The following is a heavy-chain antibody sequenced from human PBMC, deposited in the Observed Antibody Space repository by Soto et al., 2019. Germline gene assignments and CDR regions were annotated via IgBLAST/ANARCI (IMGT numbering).Heavy chain of an antibody. Sequence: SETLSLTCTVSGGTFSPNYWSWIRQHPGKGLEWIGYIYYSGSTYYNPSLESRVTLSVDTSRKQFSLKVSSVTAADTAVYYCARANYFDSSGPFDYWGPGTLVTVSS. V-gene: IGHV4-31*03. D-gene: IGHD3-22*01. J-gene: IGHJ4*02. CDR1: GGTFSPNY. CDR3: ARANYFDSSGPFDY. CDR2: IYYSGST.